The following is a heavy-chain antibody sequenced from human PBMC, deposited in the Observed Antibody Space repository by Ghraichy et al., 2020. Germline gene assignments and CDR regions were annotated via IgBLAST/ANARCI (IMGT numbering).Heavy chain of an antibody. D-gene: IGHD3-10*01. CDR2: IDKNGNTI. V-gene: IGHV3-64*01. CDR3: ARRDYYGSGRLDF. CDR1: GFSFRDYT. Sequence: GGSLRLSCATSGFSFRDYTMHWVRQAPGMGLEFVSEIDKNGNTIYSANSVKGRFTISRDNSRNTLFLHMGSLRPEDMAVYYCARRDYYGSGRLDFWGQGTLVIVSS. J-gene: IGHJ4*02.